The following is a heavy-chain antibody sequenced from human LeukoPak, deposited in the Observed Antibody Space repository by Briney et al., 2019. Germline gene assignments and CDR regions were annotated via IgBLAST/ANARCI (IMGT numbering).Heavy chain of an antibody. Sequence: GGSLRLSCVASGFTFSSYAMSWVRQAPGKGPEWVSAISNSGDSTYYVDPVRGRFTISRDNSKNTLYLQVNSLRAEDTAVYYCAKDIRGSGNYGWFDPWGQGTLVTVSS. CDR2: ISNSGDST. D-gene: IGHD3-10*01. J-gene: IGHJ5*02. V-gene: IGHV3-23*01. CDR3: AKDIRGSGNYGWFDP. CDR1: GFTFSSYA.